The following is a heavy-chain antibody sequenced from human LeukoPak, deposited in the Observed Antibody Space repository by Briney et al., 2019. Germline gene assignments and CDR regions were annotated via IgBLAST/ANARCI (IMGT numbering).Heavy chain of an antibody. J-gene: IGHJ4*02. CDR2: IIPIFGTA. V-gene: IGHV1-69*01. D-gene: IGHD3-9*01. CDR3: AGEYDILTPVFDY. CDR1: GGTFSSYA. Sequence: GASVKVSCKASGGTFSSYAISWVRQAPGQGLEWMGGIIPIFGTANYAQKFQGRVTITADESTSTAYMELSSLRSEDTAVYYCAGEYDILTPVFDYWGQGTLVTVSS.